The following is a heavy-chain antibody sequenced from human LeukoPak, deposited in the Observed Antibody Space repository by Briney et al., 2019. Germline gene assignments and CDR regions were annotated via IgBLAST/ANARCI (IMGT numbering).Heavy chain of an antibody. Sequence: PGGSLRLSCAASGFTFSSYSMNWVRQAPGKGLEWVSSISSSSIYIYYADSVKGRFTISRDNAKNSLYLQMNSLRAEDTAVCYCARGADNYGYIFDYWGQGTLVTVSS. J-gene: IGHJ4*02. D-gene: IGHD5-18*01. CDR2: ISSSSIYI. V-gene: IGHV3-21*01. CDR3: ARGADNYGYIFDY. CDR1: GFTFSSYS.